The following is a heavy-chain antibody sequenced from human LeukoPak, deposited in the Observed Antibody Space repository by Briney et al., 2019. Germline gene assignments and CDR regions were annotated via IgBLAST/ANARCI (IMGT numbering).Heavy chain of an antibody. CDR2: ISYSGST. CDR1: GGSISPYH. CDR3: ARHNGDLYLRFDY. D-gene: IGHD4-17*01. V-gene: IGHV4-59*08. J-gene: IGHJ4*02. Sequence: SETLSLTCSVSGGSISPYHWSWIRQPPGKGLEWIGYISYSGSTNSNPSLRSRVTISVVMSRNQFSLKLSSVTAADTAVYYCARHNGDLYLRFDYWGQGALVTVSS.